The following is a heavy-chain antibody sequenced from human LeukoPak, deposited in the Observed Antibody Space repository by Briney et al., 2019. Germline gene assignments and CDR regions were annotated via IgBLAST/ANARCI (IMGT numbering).Heavy chain of an antibody. J-gene: IGHJ4*02. D-gene: IGHD3-3*01. CDR1: GFTFSSYA. CDR3: AKDRDFWSGAGLDY. V-gene: IGHV3-23*01. Sequence: GGSLRLSRAASGFTFSSYAMSWVRQAPGKGLEWVSAISGSGGSTYYADSVKGRFTISRDSSKNTLYLQMNSLRAEDTAVYYCAKDRDFWSGAGLDYWGQGTLVTVSS. CDR2: ISGSGGST.